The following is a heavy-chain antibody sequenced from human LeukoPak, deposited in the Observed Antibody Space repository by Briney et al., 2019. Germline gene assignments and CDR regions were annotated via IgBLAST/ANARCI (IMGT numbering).Heavy chain of an antibody. V-gene: IGHV3-30*02. CDR2: IRYDGSNK. Sequence: GGSLRLSCAASGFTFSGSALHWVRQAPGKGLEWVAFIRYDGSNKYYADSVKGRFTISRDNSKNTLYLQMNSLRAEDTAVYYCAKDPFPSFDYWGQGTLVTVSS. CDR1: GFTFSGSA. J-gene: IGHJ4*02. CDR3: AKDPFPSFDY.